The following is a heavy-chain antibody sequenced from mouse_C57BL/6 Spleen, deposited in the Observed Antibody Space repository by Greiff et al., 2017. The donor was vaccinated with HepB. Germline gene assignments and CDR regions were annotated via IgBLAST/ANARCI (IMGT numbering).Heavy chain of an antibody. J-gene: IGHJ2*01. Sequence: QVQLQQSGPELVKPGASVKISCKASGYAFSSSWMHWVKQRPGKGLEWIGRIYPGDGDTNYNGKFKGKATLTADKSSSTAYMQLSSLTSEDSAVYFCARSFYYDYDEGYFDYWGQGTTLTVSS. CDR3: ARSFYYDYDEGYFDY. V-gene: IGHV1-82*01. CDR1: GYAFSSSW. CDR2: IYPGDGDT. D-gene: IGHD2-4*01.